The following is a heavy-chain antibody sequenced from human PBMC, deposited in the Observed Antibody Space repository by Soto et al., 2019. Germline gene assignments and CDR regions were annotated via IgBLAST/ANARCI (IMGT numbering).Heavy chain of an antibody. CDR3: AGEYYYDSSGYSVDY. D-gene: IGHD3-22*01. V-gene: IGHV1-69*01. CDR2: ILPIFGTA. J-gene: IGHJ4*02. CDR1: GGTFSSYA. Sequence: QVQLVQSGAEVKKPGSSVKVACRASGGTFSSYAISWVRQAPGQGLEWMGGILPIFGTANYAQKFQGRVTITADESTSTASMELSSLRSEDTAVYYCAGEYYYDSSGYSVDYWGQGTLVTVSS.